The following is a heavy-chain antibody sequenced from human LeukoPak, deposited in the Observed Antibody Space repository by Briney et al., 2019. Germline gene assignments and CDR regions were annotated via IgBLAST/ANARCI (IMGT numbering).Heavy chain of an antibody. CDR3: VRAYSSSWYEFDY. D-gene: IGHD6-13*01. CDR2: IYYSGST. CDR1: GGSISSYY. J-gene: IGHJ4*02. Sequence: SEALSLTCTVSGGSISSYYWSWIRQPPGKGLEWIGYIYYSGSTNYNPSLKSRVTISVDTSKNQFSLKLSSVTAADTAVYYCVRAYSSSWYEFDYWGQGTLVTVSS. V-gene: IGHV4-59*01.